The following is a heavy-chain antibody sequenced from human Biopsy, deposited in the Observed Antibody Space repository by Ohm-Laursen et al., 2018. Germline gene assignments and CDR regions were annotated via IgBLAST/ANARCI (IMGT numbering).Heavy chain of an antibody. J-gene: IGHJ4*02. V-gene: IGHV1-46*01. CDR2: INPGGNST. Sequence: SVKASCNASAHTFTTYYIHWARQAPGQGLEWMGIINPGGNSTAYTQNFQGRVTMTWDTSTTTVYMELSSLRSEDTAVYYCVLASFDYWGQGTLVTVPS. CDR3: VLASFDY. CDR1: AHTFTTYY.